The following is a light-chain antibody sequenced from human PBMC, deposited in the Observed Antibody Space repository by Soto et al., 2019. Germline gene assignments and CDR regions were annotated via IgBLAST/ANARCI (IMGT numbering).Light chain of an antibody. CDR1: QSINSW. V-gene: IGKV1-5*03. J-gene: IGKJ1*01. CDR2: MAS. Sequence: DIQMTMSPATLSSSVGDRVTITCRASQSINSWLAWYQQKPGKAPKLLIYMASSLESGVPSRFSGSGSGTAFTLTISSLQPDDFAPYYCQQYNSYPWPFAPGTKVDIK. CDR3: QQYNSYPWP.